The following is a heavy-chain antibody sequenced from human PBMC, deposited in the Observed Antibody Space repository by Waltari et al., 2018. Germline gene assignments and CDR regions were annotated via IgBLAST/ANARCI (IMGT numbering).Heavy chain of an antibody. CDR3: GRIAFGDNGGYFQY. CDR2: MQYRGST. Sequence: QVQLQESGPGLVTPPETLSPTCTVPGGSITTNYTWGWIRQPPGKGLEWMGNMQYRGSTFYNPSLESRVTISLDTSRNQFSLRLSSVYAADTAVYFCGRIAFGDNGGYFQYWGQGTLVTVSS. CDR1: GGSITTNYT. J-gene: IGHJ1*01. D-gene: IGHD4-17*01. V-gene: IGHV4-39*01.